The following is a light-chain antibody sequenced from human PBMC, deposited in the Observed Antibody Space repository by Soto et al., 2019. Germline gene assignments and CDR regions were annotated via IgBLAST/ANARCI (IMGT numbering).Light chain of an antibody. Sequence: IQMTQSPSSLSASVGDRVTIAGRASQSISNYLNWYQQKPGKAPELLIYAASSLQSGVPSRFSGSASGTDFTLTISSLQPEDFATYYCLQDYNYPRASGQGTKA. CDR2: AAS. CDR1: QSISNY. CDR3: LQDYNYPRA. J-gene: IGKJ1*01. V-gene: IGKV1-6*01.